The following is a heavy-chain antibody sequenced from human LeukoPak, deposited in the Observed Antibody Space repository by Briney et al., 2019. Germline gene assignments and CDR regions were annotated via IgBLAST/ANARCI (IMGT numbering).Heavy chain of an antibody. CDR3: ARLWFGELLSFDY. V-gene: IGHV4-39*01. Sequence: PSETLSLTCTVSVGSISSSSSYWGWIRQPPGKGLEWIGSIYYSGSTYYNPSLKSRVTISVDTSKNQFSLKLSSVTAADTAVYYCARLWFGELLSFDYWGQGTLVTVSS. CDR1: VGSISSSSSY. D-gene: IGHD3-10*01. CDR2: IYYSGST. J-gene: IGHJ4*02.